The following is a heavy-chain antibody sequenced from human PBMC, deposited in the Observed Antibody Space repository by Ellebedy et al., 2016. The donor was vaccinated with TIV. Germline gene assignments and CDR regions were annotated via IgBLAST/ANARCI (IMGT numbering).Heavy chain of an antibody. J-gene: IGHJ1*01. D-gene: IGHD3-10*01. CDR3: AKLGVVIRGDY. CDR1: GFNLSNNA. Sequence: GESLKIPCAASGFNLSNNALHWVRQAPGKGLEWFAVISYNGSIRFYADSVKGRFTISRDNSKSMLYLHMNNLSTEDRALYYCAKLGVVIRGDYWGQGTLVTVSS. CDR2: ISYNGSIR. V-gene: IGHV3-30-3*02.